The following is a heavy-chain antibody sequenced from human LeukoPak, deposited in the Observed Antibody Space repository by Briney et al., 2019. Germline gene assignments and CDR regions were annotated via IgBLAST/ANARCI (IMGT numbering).Heavy chain of an antibody. D-gene: IGHD3-22*01. CDR2: ISSSSSYI. Sequence: GGSLRLSCAAPGFTFSSYSMNWVRQAPGKGLEWVSSISSSSSYIYYADSVKGRFTISRDNAKNSLYLQMNSLRAEDTAVYYCARERYYYDSSGYQIPNFDFWGQGTLVIVSS. V-gene: IGHV3-21*01. CDR1: GFTFSSYS. CDR3: ARERYYYDSSGYQIPNFDF. J-gene: IGHJ4*02.